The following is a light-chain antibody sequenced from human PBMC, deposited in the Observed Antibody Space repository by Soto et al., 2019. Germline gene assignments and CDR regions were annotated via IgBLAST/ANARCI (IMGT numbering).Light chain of an antibody. V-gene: IGKV3D-11*01. CDR3: QQRSNWRT. J-gene: IGKJ1*01. Sequence: EVVMTPSPATLSLFPGGRATLSRRASQGLGTNLAWYQQKPGQAPRLLIYDASNRATGIPARFSGSGSGTDFTLTISSLEPEDFAVYYCQQRSNWRTFGQGTKVDIK. CDR2: DAS. CDR1: QGLGTN.